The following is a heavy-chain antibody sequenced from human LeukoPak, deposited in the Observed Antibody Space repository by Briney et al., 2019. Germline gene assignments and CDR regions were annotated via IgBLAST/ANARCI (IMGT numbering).Heavy chain of an antibody. V-gene: IGHV4-59*08. J-gene: IGHJ3*02. CDR3: ARRLPNSYYYDSSGMSDALDI. D-gene: IGHD3-22*01. Sequence: SETLSLTCTVSSGSISSYYWSWIRQPPGKGLEWIGYSYYSGSTNYNPSLKSRVTISVDTSKNQFSLKLSSVTAADTAVYYCARRLPNSYYYDSSGMSDALDIWGQGTMVTVSS. CDR2: SYYSGST. CDR1: SGSISSYY.